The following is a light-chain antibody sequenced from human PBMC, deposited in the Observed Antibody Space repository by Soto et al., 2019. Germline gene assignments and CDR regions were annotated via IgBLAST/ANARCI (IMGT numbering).Light chain of an antibody. J-gene: IGKJ4*01. Sequence: EIVLTQSPGTLSLSPGETATLACRASQSVSSNYLAWYQHKPGQAPRLLIYGASTRATGIPDRFSGSGSATEFTLIISRLEPEDFAVYYCQQYGTSPPLTFGGGTKVEIK. CDR1: QSVSSNY. CDR3: QQYGTSPPLT. V-gene: IGKV3-20*01. CDR2: GAS.